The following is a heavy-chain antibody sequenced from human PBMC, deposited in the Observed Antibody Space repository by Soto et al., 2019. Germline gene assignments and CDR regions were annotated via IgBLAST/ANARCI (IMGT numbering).Heavy chain of an antibody. CDR3: ARGRKHWGSDYYYYGMDV. Sequence: QVQLVQSGAEVKKPGSSVKVSCKASGGTFSSYAISWVRQAPGQGLEWMGGIIPIFGTANYAQKFQGRVTITADESTSTAYMELSSLRSEDTAVYYCARGRKHWGSDYYYYGMDVWGQGTTVTVSS. CDR1: GGTFSSYA. V-gene: IGHV1-69*12. D-gene: IGHD7-27*01. CDR2: IIPIFGTA. J-gene: IGHJ6*02.